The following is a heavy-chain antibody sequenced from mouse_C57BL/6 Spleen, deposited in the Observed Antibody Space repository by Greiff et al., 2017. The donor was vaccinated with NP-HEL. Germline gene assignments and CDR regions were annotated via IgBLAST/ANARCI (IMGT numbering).Heavy chain of an antibody. D-gene: IGHD1-1*01. J-gene: IGHJ3*01. CDR1: GYAFSSYW. CDR2: IYPGDGDT. Sequence: QVQLKQSGAELVKPGASVKISCKASGYAFSSYWMNWVKQRPGKGLEWIGQIYPGDGDTNYNGKFKGKATLTADKSSSTAYMQLSSLTSEDSAVYFCERWGVTTVVATDYWGQGTLVTVSA. CDR3: ERWGVTTVVATDY. V-gene: IGHV1-80*01.